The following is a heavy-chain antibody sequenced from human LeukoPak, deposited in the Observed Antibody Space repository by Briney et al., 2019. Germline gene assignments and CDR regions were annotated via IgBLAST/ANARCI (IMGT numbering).Heavy chain of an antibody. CDR2: IYYSGST. Sequence: SETLSLTCTVSGGSIGSYYWSWIRQPPGKGLEWIGYIYYSGSTNYNPSLKSRVTISVDTSKNQFSLKLSSVTAADTAVYYCARDPGLLGMDVWGQGTTVTVSS. J-gene: IGHJ6*02. D-gene: IGHD2-15*01. CDR1: GGSIGSYY. CDR3: ARDPGLLGMDV. V-gene: IGHV4-59*01.